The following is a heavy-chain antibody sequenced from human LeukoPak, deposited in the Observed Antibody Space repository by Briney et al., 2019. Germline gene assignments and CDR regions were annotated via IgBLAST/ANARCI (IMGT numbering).Heavy chain of an antibody. Sequence: PSETLSLTCTVSGGSISSIIYYWGWIRQPPGKGLEWIGTIYYSGSTYYNLSLKSRVTISVDTSRNQFSLKLSSVTAADTAVYYCARHSRSVDYGSGSYTWDYWGQGTLVTASS. CDR2: IYYSGST. D-gene: IGHD3-10*01. J-gene: IGHJ4*02. V-gene: IGHV4-39*01. CDR3: ARHSRSVDYGSGSYTWDY. CDR1: GGSISSIIYY.